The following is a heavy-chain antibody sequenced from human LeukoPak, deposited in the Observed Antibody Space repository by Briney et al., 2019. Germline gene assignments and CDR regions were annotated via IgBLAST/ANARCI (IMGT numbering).Heavy chain of an antibody. Sequence: ASVKVSCKAPGYTFTSYGISWVRQAPGQGLEWMGWISAYNGNTNYAQKLQGRVTMTTDTSTSTAYMELRSLRSDDTAVYYCARAPVLRYFDWLAPHYYYYGMDVWGQGTTVAVSS. CDR2: ISAYNGNT. D-gene: IGHD3-9*01. CDR1: GYTFTSYG. J-gene: IGHJ6*02. CDR3: ARAPVLRYFDWLAPHYYYYGMDV. V-gene: IGHV1-18*01.